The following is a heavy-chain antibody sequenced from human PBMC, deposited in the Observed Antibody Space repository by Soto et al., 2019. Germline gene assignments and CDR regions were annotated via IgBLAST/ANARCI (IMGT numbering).Heavy chain of an antibody. CDR3: ARAVDSGGFPDAFDI. CDR1: GDSISIGDYY. Sequence: KPSETLSLTCTVSGDSISIGDYYWSWIRQPPGKGLEWIGYIYYSGNTYYNPSLKSRITISVDMSKNQFSLKLSSVTAADTAVYYCARAVDSGGFPDAFDIWGQGTMVTVSS. CDR2: IYYSGNT. J-gene: IGHJ3*02. D-gene: IGHD3-22*01. V-gene: IGHV4-30-4*01.